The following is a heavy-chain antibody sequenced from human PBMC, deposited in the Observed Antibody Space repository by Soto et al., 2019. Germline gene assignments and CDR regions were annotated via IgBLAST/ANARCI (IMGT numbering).Heavy chain of an antibody. CDR2: INHSGST. V-gene: IGHV4-34*01. CDR3: ARVQYYDSSGYYHDGP. D-gene: IGHD3-22*01. Sequence: PSETLSLTCAVYGGSFSGYYWSWIRQPPGKGLEWIGEINHSGSTNYNPSLKSRVTISVDTSKNQFSLKLSSVTAADTAVYYFARVQYYDSSGYYHDGPGGQETLSTLSS. J-gene: IGHJ5*02. CDR1: GGSFSGYY.